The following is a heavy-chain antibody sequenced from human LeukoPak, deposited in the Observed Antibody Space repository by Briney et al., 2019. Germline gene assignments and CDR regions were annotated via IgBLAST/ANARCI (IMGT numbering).Heavy chain of an antibody. CDR2: ISGSGGST. J-gene: IGHJ4*02. V-gene: IGHV3-23*01. CDR1: GFTFSSYA. Sequence: GGSLRLSCAASGFTFSSYAMSWVRQAPGKGLEWVSAISGSGGSTYYADSVKGRFTISRDNSKNTLCLQMNSLRAEDTAVYYCAKDFGIAVAGKDYWGQGTLVTVSS. D-gene: IGHD6-19*01. CDR3: AKDFGIAVAGKDY.